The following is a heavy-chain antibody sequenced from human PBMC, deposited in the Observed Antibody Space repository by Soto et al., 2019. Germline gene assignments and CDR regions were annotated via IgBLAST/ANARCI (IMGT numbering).Heavy chain of an antibody. Sequence: QLQLQESGPGLVKPSETLSLTCTVSGGSISSSIYYWGWIRQPPGKGLEWIGTIYYSGSTYYNPSLKSRVTISVDSSKNQFSLKLSSVTAADTAVYYCARHRGGSYYTSEPFDYWGQGTLVTVSS. CDR3: ARHRGGSYYTSEPFDY. D-gene: IGHD1-26*01. CDR2: IYYSGST. V-gene: IGHV4-39*01. J-gene: IGHJ4*02. CDR1: GGSISSSIYY.